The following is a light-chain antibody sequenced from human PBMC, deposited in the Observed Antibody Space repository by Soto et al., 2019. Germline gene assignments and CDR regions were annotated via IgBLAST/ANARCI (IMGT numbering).Light chain of an antibody. CDR2: EGS. Sequence: QSALTQPASVSGSPGQSITISCTGTSSDVGTYNLVSWYQQHPGKAPKLMIYEGSKRPSGVSNRLSGSKSGNTASLTISGLQAEEEADYYCCSYAGSRTLVFGGGTKLTVL. J-gene: IGLJ2*01. CDR3: CSYAGSRTLV. CDR1: SSDVGTYNL. V-gene: IGLV2-23*01.